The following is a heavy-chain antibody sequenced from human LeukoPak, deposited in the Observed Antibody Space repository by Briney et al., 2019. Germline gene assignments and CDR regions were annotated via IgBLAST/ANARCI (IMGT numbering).Heavy chain of an antibody. J-gene: IGHJ4*02. CDR2: INSDGSRT. CDR3: AREGSLEYYFDY. D-gene: IGHD3-10*01. V-gene: IGHV3-74*01. CDR1: GFFFNTYW. Sequence: GGSLRLSCAASGFFFNTYWMHWVRQAPGKGLVWVSRINSDGSRTSHADSVKGRFTISRDNAKNTLYLQMNGLRAEDTAVYYCAREGSLEYYFDYWGRGTLVTVSS.